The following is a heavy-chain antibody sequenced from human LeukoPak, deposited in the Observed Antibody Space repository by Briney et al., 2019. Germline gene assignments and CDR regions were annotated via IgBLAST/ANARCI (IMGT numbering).Heavy chain of an antibody. D-gene: IGHD3-10*01. V-gene: IGHV3-21*04. CDR2: ISSSSGYI. Sequence: GGSLRLSCAASGFTFSSYWMHWVRQAPGKGLEWVSSISSSSGYIYYADSVKGRFTISRDNSKNTLYLQMNSLRAEDTAVYYCAKGFYYYGSGSYSFDYWGQGTLVTVSS. CDR3: AKGFYYYGSGSYSFDY. CDR1: GFTFSSYW. J-gene: IGHJ4*02.